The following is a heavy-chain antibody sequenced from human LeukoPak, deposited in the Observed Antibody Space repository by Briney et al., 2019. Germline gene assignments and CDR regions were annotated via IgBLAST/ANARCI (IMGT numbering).Heavy chain of an antibody. CDR2: INPSGGST. CDR1: GYTFTSYY. J-gene: IGHJ4*02. CDR3: ARVPDYYGSGSYFHYFDY. D-gene: IGHD3-10*01. Sequence: ASVKVSCKASGYTFTSYYMHWVRQAPGQGLEWMGIINPSGGSTSYAQKFQGRVTMTRDTSTSTVYMELSSLRSEDTAVYYCARVPDYYGSGSYFHYFDYWGQGTLVTVSS. V-gene: IGHV1-46*01.